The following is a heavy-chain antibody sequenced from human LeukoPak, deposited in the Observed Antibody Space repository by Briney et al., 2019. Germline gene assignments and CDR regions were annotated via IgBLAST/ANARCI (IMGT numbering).Heavy chain of an antibody. CDR2: IYYSGST. CDR3: ARVYHMTQAFDI. CDR1: GGSISSGDYY. V-gene: IGHV4-30-4*01. J-gene: IGHJ3*02. D-gene: IGHD2-2*01. Sequence: SQTLSLTCTVSGGSISSGDYYWSWIRQPPGKGLEWIGYIYYSGSTYYNPSLKSRVTISVDTSKNQFSLKLSSVTAADTAVYYCARVYHMTQAFDIWGQGTMVTVSP.